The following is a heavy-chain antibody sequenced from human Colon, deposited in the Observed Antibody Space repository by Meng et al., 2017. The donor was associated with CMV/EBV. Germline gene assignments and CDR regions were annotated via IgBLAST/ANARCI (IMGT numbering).Heavy chain of an antibody. D-gene: IGHD6-19*01. CDR3: AYSRGSSGWAFDY. CDR2: IYWDDDK. Sequence: QFPFTESGPTLLQPTQPLTVLCPFPGFSHNAREVVVGWIRQPPGKALGWLALIYWDDDKRYSPSLKNRLTITKDTSKNQVVLTMTNMDPVDTGTYYCAYSRGSSGWAFDYWGQGTLVTVSS. CDR1: GFSHNAREVV. V-gene: IGHV2-5*02. J-gene: IGHJ4*02.